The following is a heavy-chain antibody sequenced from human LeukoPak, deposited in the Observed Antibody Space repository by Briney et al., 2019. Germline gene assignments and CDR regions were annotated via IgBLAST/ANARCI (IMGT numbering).Heavy chain of an antibody. V-gene: IGHV3-30*03. Sequence: RGRSLRLSCAASRFTFSSYGMHWVRQAPGKGLEWVAVISYDGSNKYYADSVKGRFTISRDNSMNTLYLQMNSLRVEDTAVYYCARDLAWGAFDYWGQGTLVTVSS. CDR1: RFTFSSYG. CDR3: ARDLAWGAFDY. D-gene: IGHD7-27*01. CDR2: ISYDGSNK. J-gene: IGHJ4*02.